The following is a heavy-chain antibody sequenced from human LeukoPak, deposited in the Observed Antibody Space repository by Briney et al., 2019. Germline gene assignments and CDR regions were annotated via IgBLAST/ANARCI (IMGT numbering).Heavy chain of an antibody. CDR1: GGSFSGYY. CDR2: INHSGST. CDR3: ARGVPSDQSYSYYYYMDV. J-gene: IGHJ6*03. D-gene: IGHD2-2*01. Sequence: PSETLSLTCAVYGGSFSGYYWSWIRQPPGKGLEWIGEINHSGSTNYNPSLKSRVTISVDTSKNQISLKLSSVTAADTAVYYCARGVPSDQSYSYYYYMDVWGKGTTVTVSS. V-gene: IGHV4-34*01.